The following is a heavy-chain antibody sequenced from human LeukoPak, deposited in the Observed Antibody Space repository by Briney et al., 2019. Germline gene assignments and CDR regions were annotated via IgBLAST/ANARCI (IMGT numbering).Heavy chain of an antibody. V-gene: IGHV4-34*01. J-gene: IGHJ4*02. CDR2: INHSGST. Sequence: SETLSLTCAVYGGSFSGYYWSWIRQPPGKGLEWIGEINHSGSTNYNPSLKSRVTISVDTSKNQFSLKLSSVTAADTAVYYCARFRPRGDYRADWGQGTLVTVSS. D-gene: IGHD4-11*01. CDR1: GGSFSGYY. CDR3: ARFRPRGDYRAD.